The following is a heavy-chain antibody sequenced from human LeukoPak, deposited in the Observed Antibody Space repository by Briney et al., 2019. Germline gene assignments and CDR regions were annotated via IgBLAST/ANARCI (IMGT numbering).Heavy chain of an antibody. D-gene: IGHD6-19*01. V-gene: IGHV3-74*01. Sequence: PGGSLRLSCAASGFNLSNYWIHWVRQAPGKGLVWVSRINSDGNNVLYVDSVKGRFTISRDTAKNTVYLQMNSLRAEDTAVYYCARDIGSNTGWRKSGLDNWGQGALVTVSS. J-gene: IGHJ4*02. CDR3: ARDIGSNTGWRKSGLDN. CDR2: INSDGNNV. CDR1: GFNLSNYW.